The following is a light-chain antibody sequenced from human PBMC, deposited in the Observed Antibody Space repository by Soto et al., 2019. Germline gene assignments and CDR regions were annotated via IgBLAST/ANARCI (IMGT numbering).Light chain of an antibody. Sequence: DIVMTQSPDSLAVSLGESATINCKSSQSVLYSSNNKNYLAWYQQKPGQPPKLLIYWASTRESGVPDRFSGSGSGTDFTLTISSLQAEDVAVYYCQQYYSTPLTFGGGTKVDSK. V-gene: IGKV4-1*01. J-gene: IGKJ4*01. CDR2: WAS. CDR3: QQYYSTPLT. CDR1: QSVLYSSNNKNY.